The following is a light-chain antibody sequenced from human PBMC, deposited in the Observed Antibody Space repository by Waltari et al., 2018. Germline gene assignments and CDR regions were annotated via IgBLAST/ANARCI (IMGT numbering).Light chain of an antibody. V-gene: IGKV3-20*01. Sequence: EIVLTQSPGTLSVSPGESATLSCRTSQSITRALAWYQQKHGQAPRLLIYGASNRATGIPDRFSGSGSGTDFSLTISSLEPEDFAVYYCQHYLRLPVTFGQGTKVEVK. CDR3: QHYLRLPVT. CDR1: QSITRA. CDR2: GAS. J-gene: IGKJ1*01.